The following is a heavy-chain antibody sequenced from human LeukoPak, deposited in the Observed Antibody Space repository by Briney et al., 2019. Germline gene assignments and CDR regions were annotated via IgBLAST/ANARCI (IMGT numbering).Heavy chain of an antibody. CDR3: ARASTTVPNLLDY. D-gene: IGHD4-17*01. V-gene: IGHV3-74*03. J-gene: IGHJ4*02. CDR1: GFTFSTYW. CDR2: INGDGTST. Sequence: PGGSLRLSCAASGFTFSTYWMHWVRQAPGKGLLWVSRINGDGTSTKYAVSVKGRFTFSRDNARHTLYLQMNSLRAEDTAVYYCARASTTVPNLLDYWGQGTLVTVSS.